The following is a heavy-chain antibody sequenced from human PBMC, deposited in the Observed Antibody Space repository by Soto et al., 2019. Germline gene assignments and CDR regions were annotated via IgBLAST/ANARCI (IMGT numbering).Heavy chain of an antibody. CDR2: INWNGGST. Sequence: GGSLRLSCAASGFTFDDYGMSWVRQAPGKGLEWVSGINWNGGSTGYADSVKGRFTISRDNAKNSLYLQMNSLRAEDTALYHCASHSSSWYYYYMDVWGKGTTVTVSS. V-gene: IGHV3-20*01. J-gene: IGHJ6*03. CDR3: ASHSSSWYYYYMDV. D-gene: IGHD6-13*01. CDR1: GFTFDDYG.